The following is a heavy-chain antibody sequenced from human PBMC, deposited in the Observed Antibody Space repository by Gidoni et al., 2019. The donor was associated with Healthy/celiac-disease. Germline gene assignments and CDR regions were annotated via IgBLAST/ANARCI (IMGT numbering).Heavy chain of an antibody. J-gene: IGHJ4*02. CDR2: MSSSSSYT. Sequence: QVQLVESGGGLVKPGGSLRLSCAASGFTFRDYYMSWIRQAPGKGLEWVSYMSSSSSYTNYADSVKGRFTISRDNAKNSLYLQMNSLRAEDTAVYYCARELPYSSSSMIDYWGQGTLVTVSS. V-gene: IGHV3-11*06. D-gene: IGHD6-6*01. CDR1: GFTFRDYY. CDR3: ARELPYSSSSMIDY.